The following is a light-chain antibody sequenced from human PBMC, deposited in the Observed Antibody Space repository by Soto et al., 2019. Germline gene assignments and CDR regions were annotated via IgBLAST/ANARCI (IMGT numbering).Light chain of an antibody. CDR3: QSYHSSLSGSGV. Sequence: QSVLTQPPSVSGAPGQRVTISCTGSSSNIGAGYDVHWYQQLPGTAPKLLIYGNSNRPSGVPDRFSGSNSGTSASLAITGLQAEDEADYYCQSYHSSLSGSGVFGTGTKVTVL. J-gene: IGLJ1*01. V-gene: IGLV1-40*01. CDR1: SSNIGAGYD. CDR2: GNS.